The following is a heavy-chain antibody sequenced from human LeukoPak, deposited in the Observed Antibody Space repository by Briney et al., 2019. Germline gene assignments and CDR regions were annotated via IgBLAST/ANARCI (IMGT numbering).Heavy chain of an antibody. CDR2: ISSSSSYI. V-gene: IGHV3-21*01. CDR3: ARDLRRYSYGYSDY. CDR1: GFTFSSYS. J-gene: IGHJ4*02. D-gene: IGHD5-18*01. Sequence: GGSLRLSCAASGFTFSSYSMNRVRQAAGKGLEWVSSISSSSSYIYYADSVKGRFTISRDNAKNSLYLQMNSLRAEDTAVYYCARDLRRYSYGYSDYWGQGTLVTVSS.